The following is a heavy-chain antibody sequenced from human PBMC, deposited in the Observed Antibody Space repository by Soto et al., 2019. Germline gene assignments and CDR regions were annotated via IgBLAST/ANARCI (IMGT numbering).Heavy chain of an antibody. D-gene: IGHD1-1*01. CDR1: GFSFYDYA. Sequence: PGGSLILSCAASGFSFYDYAMHWVRQAPGKGLEWVSGISWNSGYIGYADSVTGRFTISRDNAKSSLYLQMHSLRAEDTAFYYCAKGGGNWQNWGNYYYYYYMDVWGKGTTVTVSS. V-gene: IGHV3-9*01. CDR3: AKGGGNWQNWGNYYYYYYMDV. J-gene: IGHJ6*03. CDR2: ISWNSGYI.